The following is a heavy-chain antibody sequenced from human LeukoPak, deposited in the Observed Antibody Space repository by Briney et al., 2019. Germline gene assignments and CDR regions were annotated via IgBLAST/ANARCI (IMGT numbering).Heavy chain of an antibody. V-gene: IGHV1-69*13. J-gene: IGHJ4*02. CDR3: AREMEGYSSGWYWDY. Sequence: GASVKVSCKASGYTFTSYYMHWVRQAPGQGLEWMGGIIPIFGTANYAQKFQGRVTITADESTSTAYMELSSLRSEDTAVYYCAREMEGYSSGWYWDYWGQGTLVTVSS. CDR2: IIPIFGTA. CDR1: GYTFTSYY. D-gene: IGHD6-19*01.